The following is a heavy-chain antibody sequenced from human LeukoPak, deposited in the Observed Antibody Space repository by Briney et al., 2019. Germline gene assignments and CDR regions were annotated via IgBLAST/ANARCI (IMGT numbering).Heavy chain of an antibody. J-gene: IGHJ4*02. CDR2: ISYDGSNK. D-gene: IGHD6-13*01. Sequence: PGGTLILSCAASGFTFSNYAMSWVRQVPGRGLEWVAVISYDGSNKYYADSVKGRFTISRDNSKNTLCLQMNSLRAEDTAVYYCAKDRRALYSIAAAGTFDYWGQGTLVTVSS. V-gene: IGHV3-30*18. CDR1: GFTFSNYA. CDR3: AKDRRALYSIAAAGTFDY.